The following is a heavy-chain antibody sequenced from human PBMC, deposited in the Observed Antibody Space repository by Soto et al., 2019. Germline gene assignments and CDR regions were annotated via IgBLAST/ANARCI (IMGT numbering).Heavy chain of an antibody. D-gene: IGHD3-3*01. V-gene: IGHV1-3*01. CDR1: GYTFTSYA. CDR2: INAGNGNT. CDR3: ARFYYDFWSGYYGGTDAFDI. J-gene: IGHJ3*02. Sequence: GASVKVSCKASGYTFTSYAMHWVRQAPGQRLEWMGWINAGNGNTKYSQKFQGRVTITRDTSASTAYMELSSLRSEDTAVYYCARFYYDFWSGYYGGTDAFDIWGQGTMVTVSS.